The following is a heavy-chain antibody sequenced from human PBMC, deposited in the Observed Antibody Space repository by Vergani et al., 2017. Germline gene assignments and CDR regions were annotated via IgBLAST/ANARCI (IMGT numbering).Heavy chain of an antibody. CDR3: AKNGQLLYYYFMDV. CDR1: GFTFSSYG. D-gene: IGHD2-2*01. CDR2: ISYDGSNK. Sequence: QVQLVESGGGVVQPGRSLRLSCAASGFTFSSYGMHWVRQAPGKGLGWVAVISYDGSNKYYADSVKGRFTISRDNSKNTLYLQMNSLRAEDTAVYYCAKNGQLLYYYFMDVWGKGTTVTVSS. J-gene: IGHJ6*03. V-gene: IGHV3-30*18.